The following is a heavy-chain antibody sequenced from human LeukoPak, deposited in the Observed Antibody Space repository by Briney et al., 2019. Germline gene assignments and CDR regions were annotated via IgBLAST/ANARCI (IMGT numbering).Heavy chain of an antibody. V-gene: IGHV3-7*03. CDR3: AREGGSGWSLDY. CDR2: IKQDETEK. J-gene: IGHJ4*02. D-gene: IGHD6-19*01. Sequence: GGSLRLSCAASGFTFSIHWMSWVRQAPGKGLEWVANIKQDETEKYYVGSVKGRFTISRDNAKNSLYLQMNSLRADDTAVYYCAREGGSGWSLDYWGRGTLVTVSS. CDR1: GFTFSIHW.